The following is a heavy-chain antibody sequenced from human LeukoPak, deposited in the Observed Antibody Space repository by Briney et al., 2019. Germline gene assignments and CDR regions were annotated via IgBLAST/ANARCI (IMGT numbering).Heavy chain of an antibody. D-gene: IGHD6-19*01. CDR2: IYYTGNT. CDR1: GGTISGYY. CDR3: ARQSAVAGTQWCDS. V-gene: IGHV4-59*08. J-gene: IGHJ5*01. Sequence: SQTLSLTCAVSGGTISGYYLTWIRQTPGKGLEWIGYIYYTGNTNSNPSLRSRVTISLDRSKTQCSLRLTCVTAADTAGYYCARQSAVAGTQWCDSWGQGTLVTVSS.